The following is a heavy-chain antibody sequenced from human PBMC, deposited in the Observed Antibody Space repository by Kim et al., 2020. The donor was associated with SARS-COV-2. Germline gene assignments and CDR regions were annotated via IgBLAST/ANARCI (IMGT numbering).Heavy chain of an antibody. J-gene: IGHJ2*01. CDR2: A. Sequence: ASYAQQFQGRVTITADESTSTAYMELSSLRSEDTAVYYCARGREVGYFDLWGRGTLVTVSS. V-gene: IGHV1-69*01. CDR3: ARGREVGYFDL.